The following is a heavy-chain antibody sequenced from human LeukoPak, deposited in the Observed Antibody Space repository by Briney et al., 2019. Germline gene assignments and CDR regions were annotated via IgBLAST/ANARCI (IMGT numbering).Heavy chain of an antibody. D-gene: IGHD3-22*01. J-gene: IGHJ4*02. CDR3: ARDQDPHYYDSSGYCIHY. CDR2: IIPIFGTT. V-gene: IGHV1-69*13. Sequence: ASVKVSCKASGGTFSSYAISWVRQAPGQGLEWMGGIIPIFGTTNYAQKFQGRVTITADASTNTAYMELSSLRSEDTAVYYCARDQDPHYYDSSGYCIHYWGQGTLVNVSS. CDR1: GGTFSSYA.